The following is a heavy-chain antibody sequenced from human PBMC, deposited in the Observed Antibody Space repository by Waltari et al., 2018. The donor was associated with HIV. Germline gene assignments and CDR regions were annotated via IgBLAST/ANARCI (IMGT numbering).Heavy chain of an antibody. V-gene: IGHV3-15*01. CDR3: TSTGGGITDY. D-gene: IGHD2-15*01. Sequence: EVQLVESGGGLVKPGESVRLSCPASGLPLTNAWMSWVRQAPGKGLEWVGRIKSEDDGGTTDYAAPVKGRFTISRDDSKNALYLQMNSLKTEDTALYYCTSTGGGITDYWGQGTLVTVSS. J-gene: IGHJ4*02. CDR1: GLPLTNAW. CDR2: IKSEDDGGTT.